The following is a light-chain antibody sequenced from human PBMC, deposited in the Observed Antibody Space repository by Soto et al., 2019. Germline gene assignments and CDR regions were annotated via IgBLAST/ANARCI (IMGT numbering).Light chain of an antibody. CDR3: QQRGNWPPTWT. CDR2: DAS. J-gene: IGKJ1*01. V-gene: IGKV3-11*01. CDR1: QSIGYY. Sequence: EIVLPQSPATLSLSPWERATLSCRASQSIGYYLAWYQEKPGQAPRLLIYDASIRATGIPARFSCSWSGTDITLTINGLEPEDSAVYYCQQRGNWPPTWTFGQGTKVDIK.